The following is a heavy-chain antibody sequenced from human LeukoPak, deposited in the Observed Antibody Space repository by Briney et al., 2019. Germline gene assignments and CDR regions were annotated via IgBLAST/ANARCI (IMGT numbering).Heavy chain of an antibody. CDR1: GFTFSSYS. J-gene: IGHJ2*01. CDR2: ITSSSSYI. V-gene: IGHV3-21*01. Sequence: GGSLRLSCAGSGFTFSSYSMTWVRQAPGKGLEWVSSITSSSSYIYYSDSVKGRFTISRDNAKKSVYLQMNNLRAEDTAVYYCARASKPLDLWGRGTLVTVSS. CDR3: ARASKPLDL.